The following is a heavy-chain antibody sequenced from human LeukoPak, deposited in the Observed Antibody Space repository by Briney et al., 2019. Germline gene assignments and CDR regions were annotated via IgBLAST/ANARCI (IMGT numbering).Heavy chain of an antibody. J-gene: IGHJ6*03. D-gene: IGHD4-11*01. Sequence: SETLSLTCAVSGYSISSGYYWGWIRQPPGKGLEWIGIIYHSGSTYYNASLKSRVTISVDTSKNQFSLQLSSVTAADTAVYYCAGTTNHYYSYYIDVWGKGTTVTVSS. CDR1: GYSISSGYY. CDR2: IYHSGST. CDR3: AGTTNHYYSYYIDV. V-gene: IGHV4-38-2*01.